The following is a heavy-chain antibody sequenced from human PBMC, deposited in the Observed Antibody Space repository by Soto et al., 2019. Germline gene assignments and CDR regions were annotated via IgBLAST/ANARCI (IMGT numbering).Heavy chain of an antibody. V-gene: IGHV3-53*01. CDR2: IYSGGST. D-gene: IGHD4-17*01. Sequence: GGSLRLSCAASGFTVSSNYMSWVRQAPGKGLEWVSVIYSGGSTYYADSVKGRFTISRDNSKNTLYLQMNSLRAEDTAVYYCARVPPKTLPTVPTDYWGQGTLVTVSS. J-gene: IGHJ4*02. CDR1: GFTVSSNY. CDR3: ARVPPKTLPTVPTDY.